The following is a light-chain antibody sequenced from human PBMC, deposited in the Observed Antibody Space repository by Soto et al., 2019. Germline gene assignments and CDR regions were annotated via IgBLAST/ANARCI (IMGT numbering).Light chain of an antibody. J-gene: IGKJ1*01. Sequence: EIVMTQSPGTLSVSPGERATLPCRASQSVSSNLAWYQQKPGQAPRLLIYGASTRATGIPARFSGSGSGTEFTLTISSLQSEDFAVYYCQQYNNWPPWTFGQGTKVDIK. CDR1: QSVSSN. CDR2: GAS. V-gene: IGKV3-15*01. CDR3: QQYNNWPPWT.